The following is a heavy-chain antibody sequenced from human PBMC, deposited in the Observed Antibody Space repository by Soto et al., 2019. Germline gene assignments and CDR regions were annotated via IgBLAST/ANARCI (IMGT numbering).Heavy chain of an antibody. D-gene: IGHD1-1*01. J-gene: IGHJ4*02. CDR3: ARINLPTNVPGILSLDY. CDR2: IWYDGSNK. Sequence: GGSLRLSCAASGFTFSQYGMHWVRQAPGKGLEWVAVIWYDGSNKYYGDSVKSRFTISRDNSKNTLYLQMNSLRAEDTAVYYCARINLPTNVPGILSLDYWGQGTLVTVSS. CDR1: GFTFSQYG. V-gene: IGHV3-33*01.